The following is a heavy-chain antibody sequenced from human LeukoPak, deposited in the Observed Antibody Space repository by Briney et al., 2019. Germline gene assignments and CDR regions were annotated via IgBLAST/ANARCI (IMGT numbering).Heavy chain of an antibody. J-gene: IGHJ4*02. CDR2: INSNGGIT. CDR1: GFTFSSFA. Sequence: GGSLRLSCSASGFTFSSFAMHWVRQAPGKGLEYVSAINSNGGITDYADSVKGRFTISRDSSKNTLYLQMSSLRAEDTAVYYCVKSPHASSSYFDYWGQGTLVTVSS. V-gene: IGHV3-64D*09. D-gene: IGHD6-13*01. CDR3: VKSPHASSSYFDY.